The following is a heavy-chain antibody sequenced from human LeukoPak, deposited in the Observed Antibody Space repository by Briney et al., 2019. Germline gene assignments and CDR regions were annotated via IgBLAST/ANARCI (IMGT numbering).Heavy chain of an antibody. CDR1: GGSITNYY. Sequence: SETLSLTCTVSGGSITNYYWNWIRQPPGKGLEWVGYIYHTGIINYNPSLKSRVTMSVDKSKNQFSLKLTSVTAADTDVYYCARYLGYCSGGFCYSFDYWGQGALVTVSS. V-gene: IGHV4-59*01. CDR2: IYHTGII. CDR3: ARYLGYCSGGFCYSFDY. D-gene: IGHD2-15*01. J-gene: IGHJ4*02.